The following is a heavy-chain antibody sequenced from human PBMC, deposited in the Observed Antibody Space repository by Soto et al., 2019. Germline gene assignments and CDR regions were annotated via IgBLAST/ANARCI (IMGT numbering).Heavy chain of an antibody. CDR1: GFTFSGYA. V-gene: IGHV3-30-3*01. D-gene: IGHD2-15*01. CDR3: ARDGMAPLVVLFYFDY. Sequence: GGSLRLSCAASGFTFSGYAMHWVRQAPGKGLEWVAVISYDGSNKYYADSVKGRFTISRDNSKNTLYLQMNSMRAEDTAVYYCARDGMAPLVVLFYFDYWCQGTLVTVSS. CDR2: ISYDGSNK. J-gene: IGHJ4*02.